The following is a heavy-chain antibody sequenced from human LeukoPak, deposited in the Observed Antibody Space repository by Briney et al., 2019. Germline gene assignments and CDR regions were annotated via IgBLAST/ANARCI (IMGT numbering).Heavy chain of an antibody. V-gene: IGHV3-72*01. CDR3: TRGYSGLSVYAFDI. CDR1: GFTLSDHH. J-gene: IGHJ3*02. D-gene: IGHD5-12*01. CDR2: TANKADSYTT. Sequence: PGGSLRLSCAASGFTLSDHHIDWVRQAPGKGLAWVGRTANKADSYTTEYAASVKGRFTISRDDSKNSLYLHMNSLKSEDTAVYHCTRGYSGLSVYAFDIWGQGTMVTVSS.